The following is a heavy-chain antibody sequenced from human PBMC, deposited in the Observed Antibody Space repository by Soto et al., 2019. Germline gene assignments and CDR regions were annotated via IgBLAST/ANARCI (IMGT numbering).Heavy chain of an antibody. J-gene: IGHJ6*04. CDR2: IYYSGST. V-gene: IGHV4-59*01. CDR3: ARDATMVRGVVDV. D-gene: IGHD3-10*01. CDR1: GVSISSYY. Sequence: SETLSLTCTVSGVSISSYYWSWIRQPPGKGLEWIGYIYYSGSTNYNPSLKSRVTISVDTSKNQFSLKLSSVTAADTAVYYCARDATMVRGVVDVWGKGTTVTVSS.